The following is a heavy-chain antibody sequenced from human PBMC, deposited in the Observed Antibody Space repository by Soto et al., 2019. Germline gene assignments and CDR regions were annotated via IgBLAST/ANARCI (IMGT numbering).Heavy chain of an antibody. CDR3: ATSPGGISVATTGY. CDR1: GFTFSDYY. J-gene: IGHJ4*02. Sequence: GGSLRLSCAASGFTFSDYYMSWIRQAPGKGLEWISYISSSSSSTNYADSVKGRFTISRDNAKNSLYLQMNSLRAEDAAVYYCATSPGGISVATTGYWGQGTLVTVSS. CDR2: ISSSSSST. V-gene: IGHV3-11*06. D-gene: IGHD6-19*01.